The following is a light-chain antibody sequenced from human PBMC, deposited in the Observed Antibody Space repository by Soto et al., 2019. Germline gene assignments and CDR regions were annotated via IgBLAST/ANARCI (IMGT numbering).Light chain of an antibody. CDR1: SSAVGGYNY. CDR3: CHDAGGYTYV. V-gene: IGLV2-11*01. Sequence: QSALTQPRSVSGSPGQSVTISCTGTSSAVGGYNYVSWYQQHPGQAPKLTIYEVSNRPSWVPDRISGSTSGNTASLTLSGLQAEDDADYYCCHDAGGYTYVFGTGTQLTGL. J-gene: IGLJ1*01. CDR2: EVS.